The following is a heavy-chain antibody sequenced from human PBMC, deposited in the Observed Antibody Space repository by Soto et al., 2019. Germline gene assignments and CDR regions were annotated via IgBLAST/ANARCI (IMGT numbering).Heavy chain of an antibody. D-gene: IGHD4-17*01. CDR2: IYYSGST. V-gene: IGHV4-39*01. J-gene: IGHJ4*02. CDR3: ARMTTVTTEFDY. Sequence: SETLSLTCTVSGGSISSSSYYWGWIRQPPGKGLEWIGSIYYSGSTYYNPSLKSRVTISVDTSKNQFSLKLSSVTAADTAVYYCARMTTVTTEFDYWGQGTLVTVSS. CDR1: GGSISSSSYY.